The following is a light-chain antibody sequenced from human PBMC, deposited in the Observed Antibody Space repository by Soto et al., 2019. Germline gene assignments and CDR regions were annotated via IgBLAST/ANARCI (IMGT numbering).Light chain of an antibody. J-gene: IGLJ1*01. Sequence: QSALTQPASVSGSPGQSITISCTGTSSDVGGYNYVSWYQQHPGKAPKLMIYEVRDRPSGISNRFSGSKSGNTASLTISGLQAEDEADYYCGSYTSSSTPYVFGTGTKLTVL. CDR1: SSDVGGYNY. CDR3: GSYTSSSTPYV. CDR2: EVR. V-gene: IGLV2-14*01.